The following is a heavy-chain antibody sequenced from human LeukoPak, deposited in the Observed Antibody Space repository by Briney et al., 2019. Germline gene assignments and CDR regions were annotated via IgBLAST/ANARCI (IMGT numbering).Heavy chain of an antibody. CDR3: AELGITMIGRV. J-gene: IGHJ6*04. Sequence: GGSLRLSCAASGFTFSNYGMNWVRQAAGKGLEGVSYMSSSSSNIAYADSVKGRFTISRDNAKNSLYLQMHRLGAEDMAVYYCAELGITMIGRVWGKGPTVTISS. D-gene: IGHD3-10*02. CDR2: MSSSSSNI. CDR1: GFTFSNYG. V-gene: IGHV3-48*04.